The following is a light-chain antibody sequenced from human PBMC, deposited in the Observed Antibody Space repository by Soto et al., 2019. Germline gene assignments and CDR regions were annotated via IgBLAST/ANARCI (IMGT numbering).Light chain of an antibody. J-gene: IGKJ1*01. CDR1: QSVSSY. V-gene: IGKV3-11*01. CDR2: DAS. Sequence: DIVLTQSPATLSMSPGERATLSCRASQSVSSYFAWYQQKPGQAPRLLIYDASNRATGIPARFSGSGSGTDFTLTISSLEPEDFAVYYCQQRSNWPPWTFGQGTKVDIK. CDR3: QQRSNWPPWT.